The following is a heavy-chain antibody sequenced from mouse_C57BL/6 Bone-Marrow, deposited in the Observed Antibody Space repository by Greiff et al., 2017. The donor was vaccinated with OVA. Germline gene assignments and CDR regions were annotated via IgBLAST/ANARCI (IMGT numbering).Heavy chain of an antibody. J-gene: IGHJ2*01. Sequence: VHVKQSGAELVKPGASVKLSCTASGFNIKDYYMHWVKQRTEQGLEWIGRIDPEDGETKYAPKFQGKATITADTSSNTAYLQLSSLTSEDTAVYYCGPYYSNYVDFDYWGQGTTLTVSS. CDR1: GFNIKDYY. D-gene: IGHD2-5*01. CDR2: IDPEDGET. CDR3: GPYYSNYVDFDY. V-gene: IGHV14-2*01.